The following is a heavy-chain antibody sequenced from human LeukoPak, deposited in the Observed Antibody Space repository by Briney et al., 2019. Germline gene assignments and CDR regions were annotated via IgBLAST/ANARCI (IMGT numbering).Heavy chain of an antibody. CDR3: ATSTAMVAYYFDY. CDR1: GGSISSSNW. J-gene: IGHJ4*02. V-gene: IGHV4-4*02. D-gene: IGHD5-18*01. CDR2: IYHSGST. Sequence: PSETLSLTCAVSGGSISSSNWWSWVRQPPGKGLEWVGEIYHSGSTNYNPSLKSRVTISVDKSKNQFSLKLSSVTAADTAVYYCATSTAMVAYYFDYWGQGTLVTVSS.